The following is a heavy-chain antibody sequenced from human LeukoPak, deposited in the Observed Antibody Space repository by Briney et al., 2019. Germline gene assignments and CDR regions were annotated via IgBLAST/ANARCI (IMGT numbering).Heavy chain of an antibody. CDR2: ISGSGGST. D-gene: IGHD6-19*01. CDR3: AKAGYSSGWSN. CDR1: GFTFSSYA. J-gene: IGHJ4*02. Sequence: GGSLRLSCAASGFTFSSYAMSWVRQAPGKGLEWVSAISGSGGSTYYADSVKGRLTISRDNSKNTLYLQMNSLRAEDTAVYYCAKAGYSSGWSNWGQGTLVTVSS. V-gene: IGHV3-23*01.